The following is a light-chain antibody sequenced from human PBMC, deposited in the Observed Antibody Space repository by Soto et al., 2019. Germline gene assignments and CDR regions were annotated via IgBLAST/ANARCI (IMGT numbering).Light chain of an antibody. V-gene: IGKV3D-15*01. J-gene: IGKJ4*01. CDR3: QPYNNWPLT. CDR1: QSISSN. Sequence: EIVMTQSPATLSVSPGERATLSCRASQSISSNLGWYQQRPGQAPRLLIYGASNRATGIPARFSGSRSGAEFTLTINSLQSEDFAVYYCQPYNNWPLTFGGGTKVDIK. CDR2: GAS.